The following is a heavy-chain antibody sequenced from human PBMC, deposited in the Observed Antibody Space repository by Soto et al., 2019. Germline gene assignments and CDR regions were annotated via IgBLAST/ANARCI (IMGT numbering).Heavy chain of an antibody. Sequence: HPGGSLRLSCAASGFTFSSYAMSWVRQAPGKGLEWVSAISGSGGSTYYADSVKGRFTISRDNSKNTLYLQMNSLRAEDTAVYYCAKACAKGESSSWSRPYYYYGMDVWGQGTTVTVSS. CDR1: GFTFSSYA. CDR2: ISGSGGST. CDR3: AKACAKGESSSWSRPYYYYGMDV. J-gene: IGHJ6*02. D-gene: IGHD6-13*01. V-gene: IGHV3-23*01.